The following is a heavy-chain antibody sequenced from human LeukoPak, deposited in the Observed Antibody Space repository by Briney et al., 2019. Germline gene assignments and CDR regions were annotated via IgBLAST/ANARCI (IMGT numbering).Heavy chain of an antibody. V-gene: IGHV3-23*01. CDR3: AKLLRYSYGTIDY. CDR1: GFTFSSYA. J-gene: IGHJ4*02. D-gene: IGHD5-18*01. Sequence: PGGSLRLSCAASGFTFSSYAMSWVRQAPGKGLEWVSAISGGGGSTYYADSVKGRFTISRDNSKNTLYLQMNSLRAEDTAVYYCAKLLRYSYGTIDYWGQGTLVTVSS. CDR2: ISGGGGST.